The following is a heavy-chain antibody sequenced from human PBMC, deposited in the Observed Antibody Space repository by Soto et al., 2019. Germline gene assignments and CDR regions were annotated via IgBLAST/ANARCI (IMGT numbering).Heavy chain of an antibody. Sequence: QVQLVQSGAEVKKPGSSVKVSCKASGGTFSSYAISWVRQAPGQGLEWMGGIIPIFGTANYAQKFQGRVTFTADESTSTAYMELSSLRSEDTAVYYCARESIVVVPAAIATSPNWFDPWGQGTLVTVSS. V-gene: IGHV1-69*01. CDR2: IIPIFGTA. CDR3: ARESIVVVPAAIATSPNWFDP. D-gene: IGHD2-2*02. J-gene: IGHJ5*02. CDR1: GGTFSSYA.